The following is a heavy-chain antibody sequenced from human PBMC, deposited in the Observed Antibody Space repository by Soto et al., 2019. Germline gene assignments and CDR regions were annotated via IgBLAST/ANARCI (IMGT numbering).Heavy chain of an antibody. CDR3: ARGYSPALGAPWARVNWFDP. J-gene: IGHJ5*02. Sequence: QVQLQESGPGRVKPSETLSLTCTVSGGSMSNYYWSWIRQPPGKGLEWIGYIYYIGSTNYNPALKSRVTMSVDKSTNQLSLNLTSVTAADTVVYYCARGYSPALGAPWARVNWFDPGGQGTLGTVSS. V-gene: IGHV4-59*12. D-gene: IGHD1-26*01. CDR1: GGSMSNYY. CDR2: IYYIGST.